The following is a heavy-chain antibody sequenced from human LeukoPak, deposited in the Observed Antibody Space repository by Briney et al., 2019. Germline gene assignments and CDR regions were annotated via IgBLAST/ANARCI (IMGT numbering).Heavy chain of an antibody. Sequence: GGSLRLTCAASGFTFSSYGMHWVRQAPGKGLEWVAFIRHDGSNKYYADSVKGRFTISRDNAKNSLYLQMNSLRAEDTAVYYCARGGWNKFDYWGQGTLVTVSS. CDR2: IRHDGSNK. D-gene: IGHD3-22*01. J-gene: IGHJ4*02. CDR3: ARGGWNKFDY. V-gene: IGHV3-30*02. CDR1: GFTFSSYG.